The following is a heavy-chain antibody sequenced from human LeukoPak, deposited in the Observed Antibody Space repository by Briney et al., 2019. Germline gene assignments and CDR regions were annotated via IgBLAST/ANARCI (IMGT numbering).Heavy chain of an antibody. CDR2: IYCDGDN. D-gene: IGHD3-10*01. J-gene: IGHJ4*02. V-gene: IGHV2-5*02. CDR1: EFSFRTSGVG. CDR3: AFRSGFGEFRY. Sequence: SAPTLVNPTQTLTLTCTFSEFSFRTSGVGVGWIRQSPGKALEWLALIYCDGDNRYSPSLKSRLTISKDTSRNQVVLTMTNMDPVDTGTYYCAFRSGFGEFRYWGQGNPVTVSS.